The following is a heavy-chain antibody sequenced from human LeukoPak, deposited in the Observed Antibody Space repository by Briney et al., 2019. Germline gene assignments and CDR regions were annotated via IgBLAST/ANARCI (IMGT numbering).Heavy chain of an antibody. CDR3: ARHGVETYYYGMDV. Sequence: SETLSLTCTVSGGSISSSSYYWGWIRQPPGKGLEWIGSIYYSGSTYYNPSLKSRVTISVDTSKNQFSLKLSSVTAADTAVYYCARHGVETYYYGMDVWGQGTTVTVSS. D-gene: IGHD3-3*01. V-gene: IGHV4-39*01. J-gene: IGHJ6*02. CDR1: GGSISSSSYY. CDR2: IYYSGST.